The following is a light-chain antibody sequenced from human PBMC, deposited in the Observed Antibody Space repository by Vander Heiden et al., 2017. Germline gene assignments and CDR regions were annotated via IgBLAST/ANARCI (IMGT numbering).Light chain of an antibody. CDR1: QSIRND. J-gene: IGKJ1*01. CDR3: LQDYSYPRT. V-gene: IGKV1-6*01. CDR2: AAS. Sequence: AIQLTQSPSSLSASVGDRVIITCRASQSIRNDSGWYQQRPGKAPKRLIYAASSLQTGVPLRFSGSGSGTDFTLTISSLQPEDFATYYCLQDYSYPRTFGQGTKVEIK.